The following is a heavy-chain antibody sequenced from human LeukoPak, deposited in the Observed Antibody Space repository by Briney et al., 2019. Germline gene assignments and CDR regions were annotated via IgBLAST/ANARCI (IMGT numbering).Heavy chain of an antibody. CDR3: ARGGRRFGEDRWSDP. V-gene: IGHV4-34*01. Sequence: SETLSLTCAVYGGSFSGYYWSWIRQPPGKGLEWIGEINHSGSTNYNPSLKSRVTISVDTSKNQFSLKLSSVTAADTAVYYCARGGRRFGEDRWSDPWGQGTLVTVSS. CDR1: GGSFSGYY. D-gene: IGHD3-10*01. CDR2: INHSGST. J-gene: IGHJ5*02.